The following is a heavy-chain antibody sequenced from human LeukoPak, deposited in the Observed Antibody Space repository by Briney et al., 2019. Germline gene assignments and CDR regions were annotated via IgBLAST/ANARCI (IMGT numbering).Heavy chain of an antibody. J-gene: IGHJ4*02. CDR2: IYPVDSDT. D-gene: IGHD3-3*01. CDR3: ARTFRGDYDFWSGYYGTFDY. Sequence: GESLKISCKGSGYSFTSYWIGWVRQMPGKGLEWMGIIYPVDSDTRYSPSFQGQVTISADKSISTAYLQWSSLKASDTAMYYCARTFRGDYDFWSGYYGTFDYWGQGTLVTVSS. V-gene: IGHV5-51*01. CDR1: GYSFTSYW.